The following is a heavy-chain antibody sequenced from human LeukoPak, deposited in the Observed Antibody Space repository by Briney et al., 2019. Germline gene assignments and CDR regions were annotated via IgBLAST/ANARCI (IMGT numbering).Heavy chain of an antibody. CDR2: TYYRSNLYN. CDR1: GDSVSSNSAA. J-gene: IGHJ4*02. CDR3: ARDVGDRTMVRGVIIEGLDY. D-gene: IGHD3-10*01. V-gene: IGHV6-1*01. Sequence: SQTLSLTCAISGDSVSSNSAAWNWIRQSPSRGLEWLGRTYYRSNLYNDYAVSVKSRITINPDTSKNQISLQLNSVTPEDTAVYYCARDVGDRTMVRGVIIEGLDYWGQGTLVTVSS.